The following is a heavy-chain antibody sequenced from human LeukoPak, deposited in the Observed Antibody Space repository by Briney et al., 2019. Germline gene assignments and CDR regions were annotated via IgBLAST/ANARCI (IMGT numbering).Heavy chain of an antibody. D-gene: IGHD6-13*01. CDR3: ARYSSSWYFDY. CDR1: GFTFSSYW. J-gene: IGHJ4*02. V-gene: IGHV3-7*01. CDR2: IKEDGSEK. Sequence: GGSLRLSCAASGFTFSSYWMSWVGQAPGKGLEWVANIKEDGSEKHYVDSVKGRFTTSRDNAKNSLYLQMNSLRAEDTAVYYCARYSSSWYFDYWGQGTLVTVSS.